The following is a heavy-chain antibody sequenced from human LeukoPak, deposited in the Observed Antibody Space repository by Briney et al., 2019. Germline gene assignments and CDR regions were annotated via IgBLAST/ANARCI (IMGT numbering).Heavy chain of an antibody. J-gene: IGHJ4*02. CDR3: ARSAYCSSTTCYAFNY. V-gene: IGHV4-59*01. Sequence: TSETLSLTCTVSGGSISSYYWSWIRQPPGKGLEWIGYVYYSGSTNYNPSLKSRVTISVDTSKNEFSLKLTSVTAADTAVYYCARSAYCSSTTCYAFNYWGQGTLVTVSS. CDR2: VYYSGST. CDR1: GGSISSYY. D-gene: IGHD2-2*01.